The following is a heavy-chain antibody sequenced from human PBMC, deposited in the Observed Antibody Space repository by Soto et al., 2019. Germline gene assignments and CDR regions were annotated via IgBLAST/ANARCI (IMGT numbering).Heavy chain of an antibody. J-gene: IGHJ4*02. CDR3: ARVRNSYSSSYFDY. CDR1: GCSISSYY. V-gene: IGHV4-59*01. D-gene: IGHD6-6*01. CDR2: IYYSGST. Sequence: SETLSLTCPVSGCSISSYYWSWVRQPPGKGLEWIGYIYYSGSTNYNPSLKSRVTISVDTSKNQFSLKLSSVTAADTAVYYCARVRNSYSSSYFDYWGQGTLVTVSS.